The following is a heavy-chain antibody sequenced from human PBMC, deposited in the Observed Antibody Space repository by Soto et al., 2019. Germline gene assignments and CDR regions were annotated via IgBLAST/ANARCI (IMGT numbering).Heavy chain of an antibody. Sequence: GGSLRLSCAASGFTFNNYAMSWFRQAPGKGLEWVSAISSSGYSTYYADSVKGRFTISRDSSKNTVYLQMNNLRAEDTAVYYCAKGSVVVAAKFDSWGQGTLVTVSS. CDR1: GFTFNNYA. CDR3: AKGSVVVAAKFDS. D-gene: IGHD2-21*02. CDR2: ISSSGYST. J-gene: IGHJ4*02. V-gene: IGHV3-23*01.